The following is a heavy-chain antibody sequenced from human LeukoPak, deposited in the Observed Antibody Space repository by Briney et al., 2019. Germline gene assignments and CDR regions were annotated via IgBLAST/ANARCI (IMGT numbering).Heavy chain of an antibody. Sequence: GRSLRLSCAASGFTFSSYGMHWVRQAPGKGLEWVAVIWYDGSNKYYADSVKGRFTISRDNSKNTLYLQMNSLRAEDTAVYYCAKGGGLSSPIANWGQGTLVTVSS. CDR2: IWYDGSNK. J-gene: IGHJ4*02. D-gene: IGHD1-26*01. CDR3: AKGGGLSSPIAN. CDR1: GFTFSSYG. V-gene: IGHV3-33*06.